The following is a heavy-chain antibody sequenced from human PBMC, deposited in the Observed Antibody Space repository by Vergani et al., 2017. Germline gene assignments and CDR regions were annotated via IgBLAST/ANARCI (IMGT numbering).Heavy chain of an antibody. Sequence: QITLKESGPTLVKPTQTLTLTCTVSGFSLSTSGVGGGWIRQPPGKALEWLALIYCNDDKRYSPSLKSRLTITKDTSKNQLVLTMTNMDPVDTATYYCARETITYYYYYGMDVWGQGSTVTVSS. CDR1: GFSLSTSGVG. D-gene: IGHD1-7*01. CDR3: ARETITYYYYYGMDV. CDR2: IYCNDDK. V-gene: IGHV2-5*01. J-gene: IGHJ6*02.